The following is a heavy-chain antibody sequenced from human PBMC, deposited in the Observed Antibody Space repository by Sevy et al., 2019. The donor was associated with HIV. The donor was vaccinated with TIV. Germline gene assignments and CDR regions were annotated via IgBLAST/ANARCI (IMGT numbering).Heavy chain of an antibody. CDR1: GDSISGYY. J-gene: IGHJ6*02. V-gene: IGHV4-59*01. Sequence: SETLPLTCTVSGDSISGYYWSWIRQSPGKGLQWIGYIYYNGRTNYDPSLKSRVIISTDTSKNQFSLKLSSVTAADTAIYYCARAAANYYYAMDVWGQGTTVTVS. CDR2: IYYNGRT. CDR3: ARAAANYYYAMDV.